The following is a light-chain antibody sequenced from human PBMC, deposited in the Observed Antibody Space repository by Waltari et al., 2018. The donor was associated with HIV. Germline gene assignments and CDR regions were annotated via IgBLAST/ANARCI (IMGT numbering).Light chain of an antibody. CDR2: DVT. V-gene: IGLV2-11*01. Sequence: QSALTQPRSVYGSPGQSVTIPCTRTSSAVGGHDFVSWFQQPPGKAPNLLVYDVTKRPSGVPNRFSGSKSGSTASLTISGLQAEDQGDYYCCSYAGGSTLFGGGTKLTVL. CDR1: SSAVGGHDF. CDR3: CSYAGGSTL. J-gene: IGLJ2*01.